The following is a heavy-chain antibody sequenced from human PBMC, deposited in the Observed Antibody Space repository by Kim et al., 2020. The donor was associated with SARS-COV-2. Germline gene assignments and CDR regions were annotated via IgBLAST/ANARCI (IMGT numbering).Heavy chain of an antibody. CDR1: GFTFTSYW. D-gene: IGHD1-26*01. V-gene: IGHV3-7*05. J-gene: IGHJ5*01. CDR3: VRDFDEYDGRKYWEWFDS. Sequence: GGSLRLSCAASGFTFTSYWMRWVRQAPGKGLEWVANIKHDGSGTNYADSVQGRFIISRDDAINSVYLQMTSLRAEDTALYFCVRDFDEYDGRKYWEWFDSWGQGTLVTVSS. CDR2: IKHDGSGT.